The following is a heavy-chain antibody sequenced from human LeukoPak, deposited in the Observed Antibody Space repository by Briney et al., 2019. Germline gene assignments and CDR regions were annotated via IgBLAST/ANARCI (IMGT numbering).Heavy chain of an antibody. D-gene: IGHD2-21*02. J-gene: IGHJ6*02. CDR2: MNPNSGNT. CDR3: ARGDTCGGDCYWYYYYGMDV. CDR1: GYTFTSYD. V-gene: IGHV1-8*01. Sequence: GASVKVSCNASGYTFTSYDINWVRQATGQGLEWMGWMNPNSGNTGYAQNFQGRVTMTRNTSINTAYMELSSLRSEDTAVYYCARGDTCGGDCYWYYYYGMDVWGQGTTVTVSS.